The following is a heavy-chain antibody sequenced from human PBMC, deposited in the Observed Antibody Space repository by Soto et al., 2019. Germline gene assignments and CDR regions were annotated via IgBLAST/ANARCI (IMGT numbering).Heavy chain of an antibody. CDR1: DGSISSGDNY. Sequence: QVQLQESGPGLVQPSQTLSLTCTVTDGSISSGDNYWGWIRQPPGKGLEWIAYISYRGSTSYNSSLRSRLTISLETSKNLLSVELSSVTAAEPAIFFCARHLYCRGMDVWGQGTTVTVSS. D-gene: IGHD2-15*01. CDR3: ARHLYCRGMDV. J-gene: IGHJ6*02. CDR2: ISYRGST. V-gene: IGHV4-30-4*01.